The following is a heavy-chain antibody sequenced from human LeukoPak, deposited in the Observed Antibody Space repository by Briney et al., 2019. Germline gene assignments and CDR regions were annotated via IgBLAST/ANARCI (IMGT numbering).Heavy chain of an antibody. CDR1: GFTFSSYE. Sequence: GGSLRLSCAASGFTFSSYEMNWVRQAPGKGLEWVSYISSSGSNIYYADSVKGRFTISRDNAKNSLYLQMNSLRAEDTAVYYCARDLQTYYDFWSGFDYWGQGTLVTVSS. CDR2: ISSSGSNI. D-gene: IGHD3-3*01. CDR3: ARDLQTYYDFWSGFDY. J-gene: IGHJ4*02. V-gene: IGHV3-48*03.